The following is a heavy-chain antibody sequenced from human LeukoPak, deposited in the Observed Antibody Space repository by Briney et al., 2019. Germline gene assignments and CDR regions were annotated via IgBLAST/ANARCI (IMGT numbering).Heavy chain of an antibody. J-gene: IGHJ4*02. Sequence: ASVKVSCKASGYTFMSYGISWVRQAPGQGLEWMGWISPFNGNANYAQKVRGRVSMTTDRSTATVYMELRNLRSDDTAVYYCARGGIRWELLSHWGQGTLVTVSS. CDR3: ARGGIRWELLSH. V-gene: IGHV1-18*01. CDR2: ISPFNGNA. D-gene: IGHD1-26*01. CDR1: GYTFMSYG.